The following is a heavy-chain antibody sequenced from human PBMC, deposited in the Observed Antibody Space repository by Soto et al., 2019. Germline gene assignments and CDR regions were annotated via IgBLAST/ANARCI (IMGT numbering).Heavy chain of an antibody. CDR2: ISGSGGST. Sequence: EVQLLESGGGLVQPGGSLRLSCAASGFTFSSYAMSWLRQAPGKGLEWFSAISGSGGSTYYADSVKGRFTISRDNSKNTLHLQSKRLRAEDKAGFYCAKEGPVDGAGSTSAIYYYYYYMDVWGKGTTVTVSS. J-gene: IGHJ6*03. D-gene: IGHD6-19*01. V-gene: IGHV3-23*01. CDR1: GFTFSSYA. CDR3: AKEGPVDGAGSTSAIYYYYYYMDV.